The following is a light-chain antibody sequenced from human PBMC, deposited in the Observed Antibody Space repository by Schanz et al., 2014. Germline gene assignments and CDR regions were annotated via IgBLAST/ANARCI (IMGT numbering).Light chain of an antibody. Sequence: QSALTQPASVSGSPGQSITISCTGSSSDIGRFNYVSWYQQHPGKAPKLMIYDVSNRPSGVSNRFSGSKSGNTASLTVSGLQAEDEADYYCSSYAGSNNWRVFGGGTKLTVL. CDR1: SSDIGRFNY. CDR3: SSYAGSNNWRV. CDR2: DVS. V-gene: IGLV2-14*01. J-gene: IGLJ2*01.